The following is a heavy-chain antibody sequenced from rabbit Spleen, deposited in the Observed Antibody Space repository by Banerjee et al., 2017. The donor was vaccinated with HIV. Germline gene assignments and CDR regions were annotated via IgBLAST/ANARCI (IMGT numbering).Heavy chain of an antibody. CDR3: ARDTSSSFSSYGMDL. CDR2: IDSGSSGFT. V-gene: IGHV1S45*01. D-gene: IGHD1-1*01. CDR1: EVSFSFSSY. Sequence: QEQLEESGGGLVKPGASLTLTCTASEVSFSFSSYMCWVRQAPGKGLEWIACIDSGSSGFTYFASWAKGRFTISKPSSTTVTLQMTSLTAADTATYFCARDTSSSFSSYGMDLWGPGTLVTVS. J-gene: IGHJ6*01.